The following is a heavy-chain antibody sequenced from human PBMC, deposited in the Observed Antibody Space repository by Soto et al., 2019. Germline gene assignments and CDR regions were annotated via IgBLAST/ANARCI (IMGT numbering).Heavy chain of an antibody. Sequence: GASVTVSCQASGYTFTRYGISWVRQAPGQGLEWMGWISAYNGNTNYAQKLQGRVTMTTDTSTSTAYMELRSLRSDDTAVYYCARDRSGWYFDYWGQGTLVTVSS. J-gene: IGHJ4*02. D-gene: IGHD6-19*01. CDR3: ARDRSGWYFDY. CDR2: ISAYNGNT. V-gene: IGHV1-18*01. CDR1: GYTFTRYG.